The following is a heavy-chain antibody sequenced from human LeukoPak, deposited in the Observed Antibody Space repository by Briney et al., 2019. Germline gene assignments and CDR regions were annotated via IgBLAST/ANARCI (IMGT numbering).Heavy chain of an antibody. V-gene: IGHV2-70*17. J-gene: IGHJ4*02. Sequence: SGPTLVNPTQTLTLTCTFSGFSLSTSGMCVSWIRQPPGKALEWLARIDWDEDKFYSTSLKTRLSIFKDTSKNLVVLTVTNMDPVDTATYFCARTRGSSGSYYPDYWGQGTLVTVSS. CDR3: ARTRGSSGSYYPDY. CDR2: IDWDEDK. D-gene: IGHD3-10*01. CDR1: GFSLSTSGMC.